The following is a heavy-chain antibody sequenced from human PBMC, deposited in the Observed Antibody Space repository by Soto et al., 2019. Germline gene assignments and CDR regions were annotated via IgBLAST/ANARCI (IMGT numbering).Heavy chain of an antibody. CDR1: GYTFTNYW. V-gene: IGHV5-51*01. Sequence: GESRKIPCKGSGYTFTNYWIGWVRQMPGKGLEWMGIIYPGASDTKYNPSFQGQVTISADKSITTTYLRWTSLKASDTAIYYCAASIFYYGMDVWGQGTTVTVSS. CDR3: AASIFYYGMDV. J-gene: IGHJ6*02. CDR2: IYPGASDT.